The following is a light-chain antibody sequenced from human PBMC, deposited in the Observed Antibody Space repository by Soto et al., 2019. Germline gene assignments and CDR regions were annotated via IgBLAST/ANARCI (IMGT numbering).Light chain of an antibody. CDR2: GVS. Sequence: DIQLTQSPSSLSAAVGDRVTISCRTSQSVGVYLNWYQQKPGGAPRLLIFGVSDLQGGVPSRFAGGGSGADFTLTINDLQVEDLATYFCQQSYASMWTFGQGTRVEI. CDR3: QQSYASMWT. J-gene: IGKJ1*01. V-gene: IGKV1-39*01. CDR1: QSVGVY.